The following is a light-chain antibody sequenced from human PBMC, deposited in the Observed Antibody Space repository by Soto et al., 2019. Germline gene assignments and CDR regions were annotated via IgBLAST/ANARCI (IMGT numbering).Light chain of an antibody. CDR3: QQISSIPIT. J-gene: IGKJ5*01. V-gene: IGKV1-39*01. CDR2: GAS. CDR1: QSISSD. Sequence: DIQMTQSPFSLSASVGDRVTITCRTSQSISSDLKWYQQKTGRAPKLLIYGASTVQSGVPSRFSGSGSGTHFTLTISSVQPEDFATYYCQQISSIPITFGQGTRLEIK.